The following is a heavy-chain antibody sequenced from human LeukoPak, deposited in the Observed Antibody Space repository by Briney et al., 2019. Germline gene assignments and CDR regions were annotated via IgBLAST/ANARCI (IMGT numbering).Heavy chain of an antibody. V-gene: IGHV1-2*02. CDR3: ARKWFGESNDGFDI. Sequence: ASVKVSCKASGYTFTGYYMRWVRQAPGQGLEWMGWINPNSGGANFAQKFQGRVTLTRDTSISTAYMELGRLISDDTAVYYCARKWFGESNDGFDIWGQGTMVTVSS. D-gene: IGHD3-10*01. CDR1: GYTFTGYY. J-gene: IGHJ3*02. CDR2: INPNSGGA.